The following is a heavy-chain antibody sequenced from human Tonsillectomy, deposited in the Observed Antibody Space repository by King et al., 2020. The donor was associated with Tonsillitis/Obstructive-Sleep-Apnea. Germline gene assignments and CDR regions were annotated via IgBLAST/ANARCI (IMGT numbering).Heavy chain of an antibody. V-gene: IGHV4-59*08. J-gene: IGHJ5*02. CDR2: IYYSGST. Sequence: QLQESGPGLVKPSETLSLTCTVSGGSISSYYWSWIRQPPGKGLEWIGYIYYSGSTNYNPSLKSRVTISIETSKNQFSLKLTSVTAADTAVYYCAGTGAIGNWFDPWGQGTLVTVSS. CDR1: GGSISSYY. D-gene: IGHD2-2*02. CDR3: AGTGAIGNWFDP.